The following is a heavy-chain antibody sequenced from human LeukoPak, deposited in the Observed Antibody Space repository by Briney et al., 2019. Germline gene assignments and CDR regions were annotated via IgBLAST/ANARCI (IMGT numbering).Heavy chain of an antibody. CDR1: AYTFTGYY. CDR3: AREGSGWYGNFDY. Sequence: ASVKVSCKASAYTFTGYYMHWVRQAPGQELEWMGWINPDSGGTNYAQKFQGRVTMTRDTSISTAYMEVSRLRSDDTAVYYCAREGSGWYGNFDYWGQGTLVTVSS. J-gene: IGHJ4*02. CDR2: INPDSGGT. D-gene: IGHD6-19*01. V-gene: IGHV1-2*02.